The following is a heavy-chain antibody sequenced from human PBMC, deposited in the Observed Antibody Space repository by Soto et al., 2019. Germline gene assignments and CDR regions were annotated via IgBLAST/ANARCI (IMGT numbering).Heavy chain of an antibody. V-gene: IGHV1-24*01. CDR3: ATDRVLTMIVVGTFRGAFDI. Sequence: ASVKVSCKVSGYTLTELSMHWVRQAPGKGLEWMGGFDPEDGETIYAQKFQGRVTMTEDTSTDTAYMELSSLRSEDTAVYYCATDRVLTMIVVGTFRGAFDIWGQGTMVTVSS. CDR2: FDPEDGET. CDR1: GYTLTELS. D-gene: IGHD3-22*01. J-gene: IGHJ3*02.